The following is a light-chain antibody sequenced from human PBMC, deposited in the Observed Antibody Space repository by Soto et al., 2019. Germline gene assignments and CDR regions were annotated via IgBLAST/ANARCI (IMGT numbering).Light chain of an antibody. Sequence: DIVMTQSPATLSVSPGEGATLSCRASQSVHSDLAWYQQRPGQTPRLLSYEASTRATGIPDRFSGSGSGTEFPLTIVRLQSEDGASYYCQQYGTWPPLTFGGGTTVEL. J-gene: IGKJ4*01. CDR2: EAS. CDR3: QQYGTWPPLT. V-gene: IGKV3-15*01. CDR1: QSVHSD.